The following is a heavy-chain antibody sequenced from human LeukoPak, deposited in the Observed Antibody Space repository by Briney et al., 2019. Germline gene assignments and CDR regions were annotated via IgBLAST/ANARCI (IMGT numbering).Heavy chain of an antibody. CDR3: ARGGGVFDY. CDR2: IYYSGTT. J-gene: IGHJ4*02. V-gene: IGHV4-59*01. D-gene: IGHD2-8*02. CDR1: GGSISNYY. Sequence: SETLSLTCSVSGGSISNYYWSWIRQPPGKGLEWIGYIYYSGTTNYNPSLKSRVTISVDTSKGQFSLKLNSVTAADTAVYYCARGGGVFDYWGQGSLDTVSS.